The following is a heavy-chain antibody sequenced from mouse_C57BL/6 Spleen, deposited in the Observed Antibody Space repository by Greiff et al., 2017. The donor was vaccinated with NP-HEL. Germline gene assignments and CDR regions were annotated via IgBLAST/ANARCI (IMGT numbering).Heavy chain of an antibody. D-gene: IGHD4-1*01. CDR1: GYTFTDYY. V-gene: IGHV1-76*01. CDR2: IYPGSGNT. J-gene: IGHJ1*03. CDR3: ARSTGTKYFDV. Sequence: VQLMESGAELVRPGASVKLSCKASGYTFTDYYINWVKQRPGQGLEWIARIYPGSGNTYYNEKFKGKATLTAEKSSSTAYMQLSSLTSEDSAVYFCARSTGTKYFDVWGTGTTVTVSS.